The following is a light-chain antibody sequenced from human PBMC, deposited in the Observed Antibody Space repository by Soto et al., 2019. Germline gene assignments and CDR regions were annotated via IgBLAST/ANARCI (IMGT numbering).Light chain of an antibody. Sequence: DIQMTQSPSSLSAAVGDRVIITCRASQSMFNYVNWYQKKPGKAPKLLIYAASNLQSGVPSRFSGSGFGTDFTLTINNLQPEDFATYYCQQCYSIPFAFGPGTQVDI. J-gene: IGKJ3*01. V-gene: IGKV1-39*01. CDR2: AAS. CDR3: QQCYSIPFA. CDR1: QSMFNY.